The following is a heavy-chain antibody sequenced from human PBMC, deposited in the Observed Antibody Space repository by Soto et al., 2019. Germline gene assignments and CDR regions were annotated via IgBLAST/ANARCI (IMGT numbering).Heavy chain of an antibody. CDR2: IYYSGST. CDR3: ARVKYYYYGMDV. Sequence: SETLSLTCTVSGGSISSGDYYWSWIRQPPGKGLEWIGYIYYSGSTYYNPSLKSRVTISVDTSKNQFSLKLSSVTAADTAVYYCARVKYYYYGMDVWGQGTTVTVS. J-gene: IGHJ6*02. V-gene: IGHV4-30-4*01. CDR1: GGSISSGDYY.